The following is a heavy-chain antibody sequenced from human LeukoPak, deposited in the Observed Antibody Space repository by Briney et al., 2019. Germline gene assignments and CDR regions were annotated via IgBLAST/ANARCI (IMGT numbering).Heavy chain of an antibody. CDR2: IRYDGSNK. V-gene: IGHV3-30*02. CDR1: GFTFSSYG. D-gene: IGHD2-2*01. J-gene: IGHJ4*02. CDR3: AKDSPSFGYCSSTSCYY. Sequence: PGGSLRLSCAASGFTFSSYGMHWVRQAPGKGLEWVAFIRYDGSNKYYADSVKGRFTISRDNSKNTLYLQMNSLRAEDTAVYYCAKDSPSFGYCSSTSCYYWGQGTLVTVSS.